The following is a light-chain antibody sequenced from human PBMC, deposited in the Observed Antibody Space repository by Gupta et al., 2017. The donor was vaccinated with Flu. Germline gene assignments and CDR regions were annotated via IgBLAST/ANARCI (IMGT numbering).Light chain of an antibody. V-gene: IGLV3-1*01. CDR2: QDR. Sequence: TCSGTRLGEKFVCWYQQKPGQSPMLVMFQDRKRPSGIPERFSGSSSGNTATLTISGTMAMDEADYYCQAWDSSTVVFGGGTKLTVL. J-gene: IGLJ2*01. CDR1: RLGEKF. CDR3: QAWDSSTVV.